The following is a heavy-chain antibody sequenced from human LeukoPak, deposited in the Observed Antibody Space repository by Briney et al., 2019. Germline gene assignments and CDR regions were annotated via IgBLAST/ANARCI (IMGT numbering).Heavy chain of an antibody. CDR1: GYSISGGYY. J-gene: IGHJ4*02. Sequence: SETLSLTCTVSGYSISGGYYWGWIRQPLGEGLEWIGSIYYSGSTYYNPSLKSRVAISLDRSKNQFSLKLNSVTAADTAVYYCARTETGVGATDYWGQGTLVTVSS. V-gene: IGHV4-38-2*02. D-gene: IGHD1-26*01. CDR3: ARTETGVGATDY. CDR2: IYYSGST.